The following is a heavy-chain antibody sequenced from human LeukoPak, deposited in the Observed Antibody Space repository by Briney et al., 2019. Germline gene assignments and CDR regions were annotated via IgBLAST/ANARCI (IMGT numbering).Heavy chain of an antibody. J-gene: IGHJ4*02. CDR2: IIPIFGTA. CDR1: GGTFSSYA. CDR3: ARGVPKVGAADY. Sequence: SVKVSRKASGGTFSSYAISWVRQAPGQGLEWMGGIIPIFGTANYAQKFQGRVTITTDESTSTAYMELSSLRSEDTAVYYCARGVPKVGAADYWGQGTLVTVSS. D-gene: IGHD1-26*01. V-gene: IGHV1-69*05.